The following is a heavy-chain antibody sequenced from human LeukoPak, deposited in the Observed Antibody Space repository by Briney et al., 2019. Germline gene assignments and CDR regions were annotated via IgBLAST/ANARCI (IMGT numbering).Heavy chain of an antibody. V-gene: IGHV3-48*04. J-gene: IGHJ4*02. D-gene: IGHD6-13*01. CDR1: GFTFSSFS. Sequence: GGSLRLPCAASGFTFSSFSMNWVRQAPGKGLEWVSYISGDTSTIYYADSVKGRFTISSDDPKNSLYLQMNSLRAEDTAVYYCVRGTAAAGLGYWGQGTLVTVSS. CDR2: ISGDTSTI. CDR3: VRGTAAAGLGY.